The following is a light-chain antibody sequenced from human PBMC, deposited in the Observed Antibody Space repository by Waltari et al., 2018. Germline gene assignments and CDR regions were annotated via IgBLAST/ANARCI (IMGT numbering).Light chain of an antibody. V-gene: IGKV3-20*01. CDR3: QHYGASPLT. Sequence: EVLLTQSPGTLSLSPGEIATLSCRASQSVNTNYLAWYQKKPGQAPRLLIYGASSGATGIPDRFSGSGSGTDFSLTISRVEPEDFAVYYCQHYGASPLTFGGGTTVEIK. J-gene: IGKJ4*01. CDR1: QSVNTNY. CDR2: GAS.